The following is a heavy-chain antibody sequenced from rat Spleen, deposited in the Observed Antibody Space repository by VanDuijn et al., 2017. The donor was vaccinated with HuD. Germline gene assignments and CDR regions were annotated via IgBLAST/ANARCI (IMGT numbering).Heavy chain of an antibody. V-gene: IGHV3-1*01. CDR2: IDYSGRT. CDR3: ARWDFSSYPDY. D-gene: IGHD1-8*01. J-gene: IGHJ4*01. CDR1: GYSITSNY. Sequence: EVQLQESGPGLVKPSQSLSLTCSVTGYSITSNYWGWIRKFPGNKMEWMGYIDYSGRTSYNPSLKSRISITRDTSKNQFFLQLNSVTTEDTATYYCARWDFSSYPDYWGQGTSVTVSS.